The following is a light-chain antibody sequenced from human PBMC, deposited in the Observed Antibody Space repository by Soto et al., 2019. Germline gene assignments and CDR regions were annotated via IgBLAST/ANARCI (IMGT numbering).Light chain of an antibody. V-gene: IGKV3-20*01. Sequence: EIVLTQSPGTLSLSPGERATLSCRASQSVSSSYLAWYQQKPGQAPRLLIYGASSRATGIPDRFSGSGSGTGFTLTISRLEPEDFAVYYCQHYGTSALFGPGTKVDIK. CDR1: QSVSSSY. CDR3: QHYGTSAL. CDR2: GAS. J-gene: IGKJ3*01.